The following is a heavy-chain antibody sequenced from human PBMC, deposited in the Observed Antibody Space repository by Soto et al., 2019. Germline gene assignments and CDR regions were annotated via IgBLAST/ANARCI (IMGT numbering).Heavy chain of an antibody. V-gene: IGHV3-23*01. Sequence: EVQLLESGGDLVQPGGSLRLSCIASGVTFSTYAMSWVRQAPGKGLEWVSAISGSGGTTYYADSVKGRFTISRDNSKNTLYLQMNSLTAEDTAIYYCAKNGDYSYYYAMDVWGQGTTVSVSS. CDR2: ISGSGGTT. CDR3: AKNGDYSYYYAMDV. D-gene: IGHD4-17*01. CDR1: GVTFSTYA. J-gene: IGHJ6*02.